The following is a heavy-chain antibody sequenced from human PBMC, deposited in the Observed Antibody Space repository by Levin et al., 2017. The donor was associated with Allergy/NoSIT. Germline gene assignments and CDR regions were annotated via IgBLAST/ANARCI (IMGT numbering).Heavy chain of an antibody. D-gene: IGHD4-17*01. V-gene: IGHV3-21*01. CDR3: AGHPTTVNYYYYGMDV. CDR2: ISSSSSYI. Sequence: GGSLRLSCAASGFTFSSYSMNWVRQAPGKGLEWVSSISSSSSYIYYADSVKGRFTISRDNAKNSLYLQMNSLRAEDTAVYYCAGHPTTVNYYYYGMDVWGQGTTVTVSS. J-gene: IGHJ6*02. CDR1: GFTFSSYS.